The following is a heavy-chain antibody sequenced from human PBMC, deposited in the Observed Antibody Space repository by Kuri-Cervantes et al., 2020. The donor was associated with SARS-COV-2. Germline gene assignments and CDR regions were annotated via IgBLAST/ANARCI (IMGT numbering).Heavy chain of an antibody. D-gene: IGHD4-11*01. CDR3: ARVNSYYYYGMDV. V-gene: IGHV4-28*03. CDR1: GYSISSSNW. Sequence: LRLSCAVSGYSISSSNWWGWIRQPPGKGLEWIGYIYYDGTTYYNPSLKSRVTMSVDTSKNEFSLNLSSVTAVDTAVYYCARVNSYYYYGMDVWGQGTMVTVSS. CDR2: IYYDGTT. J-gene: IGHJ6*02.